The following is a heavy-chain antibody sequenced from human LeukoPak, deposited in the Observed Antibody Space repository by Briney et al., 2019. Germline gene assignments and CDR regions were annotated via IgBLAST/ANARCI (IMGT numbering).Heavy chain of an antibody. J-gene: IGHJ6*02. Sequence: PGGSLRLSCAASGFTFSSYAMRWVRQAPGKGLEWVSAISGSGGSTYYADSVKGRFTISRDNSKNTLYLQMNSLRAEDTAVYYCAKAQLLIYGIDVWGQGTTVTVSS. CDR2: ISGSGGST. D-gene: IGHD1-26*01. CDR3: AKAQLLIYGIDV. V-gene: IGHV3-23*01. CDR1: GFTFSSYA.